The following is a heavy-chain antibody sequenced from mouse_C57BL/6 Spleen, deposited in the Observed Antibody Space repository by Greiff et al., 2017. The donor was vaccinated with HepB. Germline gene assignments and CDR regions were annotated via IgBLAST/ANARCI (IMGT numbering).Heavy chain of an antibody. D-gene: IGHD4-1*01. Sequence: EVQVVESGPGMVKPSQSLSLTCTVTGYSITSGYDWHWNRHFPGNKLEWMGYISYSGSTNYNPSLKSRISITHDTSKNQFFLQLNSVTTEDTATYYCERWGKTGFDYWGQGTTLTVSS. J-gene: IGHJ2*01. V-gene: IGHV3-1*01. CDR2: ISYSGST. CDR3: ERWGKTGFDY. CDR1: GYSITSGYD.